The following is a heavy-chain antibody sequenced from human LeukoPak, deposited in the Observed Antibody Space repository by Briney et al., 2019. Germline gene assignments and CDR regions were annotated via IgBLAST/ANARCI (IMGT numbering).Heavy chain of an antibody. V-gene: IGHV1-2*02. CDR1: GYTFTSNG. J-gene: IGHJ5*02. D-gene: IGHD2-2*01. CDR2: INPNSGGT. CDR3: ARVIRCSSTSCYLGDNWFDP. Sequence: ASVKVSCKASGYTFTSNGISWVRQAPGQGLEWMGWINPNSGGTNYAQKFQGRVTMTRDTSISTAYMELSRLRSDDTAVYYCARVIRCSSTSCYLGDNWFDPWGQGTLVTVSS.